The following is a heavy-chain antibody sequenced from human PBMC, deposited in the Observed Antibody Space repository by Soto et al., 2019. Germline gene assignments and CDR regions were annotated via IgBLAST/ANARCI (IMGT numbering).Heavy chain of an antibody. CDR3: ARERIAVAGSGPYYYYGMDV. D-gene: IGHD6-19*01. CDR2: INPNSGGT. Sequence: GGLVKVSCKASGYTFTGYYMHWVRQAPGQGLEWMGWINPNSGGTNYAQKFQGWVTMTRDTSISTAYMELSRLRSDDTAVYYCARERIAVAGSGPYYYYGMDVWGQGTTVTVSS. CDR1: GYTFTGYY. J-gene: IGHJ6*02. V-gene: IGHV1-2*04.